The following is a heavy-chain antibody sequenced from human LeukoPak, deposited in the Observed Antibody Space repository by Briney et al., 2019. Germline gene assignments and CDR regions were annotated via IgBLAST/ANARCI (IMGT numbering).Heavy chain of an antibody. CDR3: ARDGDYHRQKKFDY. CDR1: GFTFSTYS. Sequence: SGGSLRLSCAASGFTFSTYSMHWVRQAPGKGLEWVAVIASDGSNKYYADSVKGRFTISRDNSKNTLYLQMNSLRAEDTAVYYCARDGDYHRQKKFDYWGQGTLVTVSS. CDR2: IASDGSNK. J-gene: IGHJ4*02. D-gene: IGHD4-17*01. V-gene: IGHV3-30-3*01.